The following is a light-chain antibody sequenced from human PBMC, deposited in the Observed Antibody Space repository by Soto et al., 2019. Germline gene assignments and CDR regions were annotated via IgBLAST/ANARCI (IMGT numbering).Light chain of an antibody. CDR2: DAS. CDR1: QSISSW. CDR3: QQYNSYPWT. J-gene: IGKJ1*01. V-gene: IGKV1-5*01. Sequence: DIQMTQSPSTLSASVGDRVTITCRASQSISSWLAWYQQKPGKAPKLLIYDASSLESGVPSRFSGSGSGTEFTLTIISLQPDDFATYYYQQYNSYPWTFGQGTKVEIK.